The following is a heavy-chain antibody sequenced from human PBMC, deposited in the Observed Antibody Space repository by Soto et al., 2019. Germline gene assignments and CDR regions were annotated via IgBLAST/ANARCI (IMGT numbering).Heavy chain of an antibody. CDR3: ARDIGTAMSLYYFDY. Sequence: QVQLVQSGAEVKKPGASVKVSCKASGYTFTGYYMHWVRQAPGQGLEWMGWINPNSGGTNYAQKFQGRVTMTRDTSISTAYMELSRLRSYDTAVYYWARDIGTAMSLYYFDYLGQGTLVTVSS. V-gene: IGHV1-2*02. CDR2: INPNSGGT. CDR1: GYTFTGYY. J-gene: IGHJ4*02. D-gene: IGHD5-18*01.